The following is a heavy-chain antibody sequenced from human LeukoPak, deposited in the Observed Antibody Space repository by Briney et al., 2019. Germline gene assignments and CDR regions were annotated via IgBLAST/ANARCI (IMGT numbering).Heavy chain of an antibody. Sequence: GGSLRLSCAASGFTFSSYAMSWVRQAPGKGLEWVSAISGSGGSTYYADSVKGRFTISRDNSKNTLYLQMNSLRAEDTAVYYCVRDIVVVPAAMDYYYYMDVWGKGTTVTVSS. V-gene: IGHV3-23*01. CDR2: ISGSGGST. CDR3: VRDIVVVPAAMDYYYYMDV. D-gene: IGHD2-2*01. CDR1: GFTFSSYA. J-gene: IGHJ6*03.